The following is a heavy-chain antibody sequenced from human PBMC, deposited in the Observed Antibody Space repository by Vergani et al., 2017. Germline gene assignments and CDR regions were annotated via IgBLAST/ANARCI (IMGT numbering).Heavy chain of an antibody. Sequence: QVQLVQSGAEVKKPGASVKVSCKASGYTFTSYYMHWVRQAPGQGLEWMGIINPSGGSTSYAQKFQGRVTMTRHTSPSTVYMELSSLRSEDTAVYYCARDSYGSVYYYYYGMDVWGQGTTVTVSS. D-gene: IGHD3-10*01. V-gene: IGHV1-46*03. CDR2: INPSGGST. CDR3: ARDSYGSVYYYYYGMDV. J-gene: IGHJ6*02. CDR1: GYTFTSYY.